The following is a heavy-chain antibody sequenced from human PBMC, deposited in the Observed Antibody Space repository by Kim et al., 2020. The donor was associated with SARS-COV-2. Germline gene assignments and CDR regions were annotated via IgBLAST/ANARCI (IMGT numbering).Heavy chain of an antibody. J-gene: IGHJ6*02. CDR3: ARSDGMDV. V-gene: IGHV1-18*01. Sequence: KGNTNNAQKLQGRVTLTTDTSTSTAYMELRSLRSDDTAVYYCARSDGMDVWGQGTTVTVSS. CDR2: KGNT.